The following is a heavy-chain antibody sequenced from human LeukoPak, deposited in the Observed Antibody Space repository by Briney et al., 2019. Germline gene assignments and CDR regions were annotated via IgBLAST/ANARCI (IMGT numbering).Heavy chain of an antibody. J-gene: IGHJ5*02. Sequence: GGSLRLSCAASGFTFSSYGMHWVRQAPGKGLEWVAVIWYDGSNKYYADSVKGRFTISRDNSKNTLYLQMNSLRAEDTAVYYCTTDIAAAGSGGTFDPWGQGTLVTVSS. V-gene: IGHV3-33*01. D-gene: IGHD6-13*01. CDR1: GFTFSSYG. CDR2: IWYDGSNK. CDR3: TTDIAAAGSGGTFDP.